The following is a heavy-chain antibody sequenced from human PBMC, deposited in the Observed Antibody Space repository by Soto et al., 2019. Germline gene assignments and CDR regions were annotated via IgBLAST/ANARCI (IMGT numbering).Heavy chain of an antibody. J-gene: IGHJ6*02. V-gene: IGHV5-51*01. CDR2: IYPGYPDT. CDR3: ARLTWPYYYYYGMDV. D-gene: IGHD5-12*01. Sequence: VASLTVSCKVSGYSFTSYWIGWVRQMPGKGLEWMGIIYPGYPDTRYSPSFQGQVTISADKSISTAYLQWSSLKASDTAMYYCARLTWPYYYYYGMDVWGQGTTVTVSS. CDR1: GYSFTSYW.